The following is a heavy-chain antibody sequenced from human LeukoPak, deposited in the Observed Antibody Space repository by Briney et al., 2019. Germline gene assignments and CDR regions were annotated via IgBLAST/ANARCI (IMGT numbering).Heavy chain of an antibody. CDR2: INYNGEIT. Sequence: SETLSLTCTVSGGSFSGYLWSWLRQSPGKGLEWIGEINYNGEITNYNPSLKSRLTMSVDTSKNQFSLKLTSVTAADTAVYYCTRSGLTGMRKYARADYYYYGMDVWGQGTAVIVSS. V-gene: IGHV4-34*01. CDR3: TRSGLTGMRKYARADYYYYGMDV. CDR1: GGSFSGYL. J-gene: IGHJ6*02. D-gene: IGHD4/OR15-4a*01.